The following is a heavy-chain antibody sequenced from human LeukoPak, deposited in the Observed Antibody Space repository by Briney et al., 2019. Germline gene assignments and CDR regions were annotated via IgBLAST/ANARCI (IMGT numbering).Heavy chain of an antibody. J-gene: IGHJ6*03. CDR1: GFIFSSYA. V-gene: IGHV3-23*01. CDR2: ISGSGGST. D-gene: IGHD2-21*01. Sequence: GGSLRRSCAASGFIFSSYAMSWVRQAPGKGLEWVSTISGSGGSTYYADSVKGRFTISRDNAKNSLYLQMNSLRAEDTAVYYCARRSWGLSGYYYYYYMDVWGNGTTVTVSS. CDR3: ARRSWGLSGYYYYYYMDV.